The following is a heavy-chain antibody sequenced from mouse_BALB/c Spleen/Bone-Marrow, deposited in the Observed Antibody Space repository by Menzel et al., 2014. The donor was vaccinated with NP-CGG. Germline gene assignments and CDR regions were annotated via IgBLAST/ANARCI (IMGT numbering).Heavy chain of an antibody. CDR2: INPSSGYT. D-gene: IGHD2-1*01. V-gene: IGHV1-4*01. J-gene: IGHJ4*01. CDR3: ARVYGNYDAMDY. CDR1: GYTFTTYT. Sequence: QVQLKESGAELARPGASVKMSCRASGYTFTTYTMHWVKQRPGQGLEWIGYINPSSGYTYYNQKFKDKATLTADKSSSAAYLKLSSLKADDSAVYYCARVYGNYDAMDYWGPGTSVTVSS.